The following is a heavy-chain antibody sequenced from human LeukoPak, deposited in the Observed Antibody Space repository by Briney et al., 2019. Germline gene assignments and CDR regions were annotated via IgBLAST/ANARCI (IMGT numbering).Heavy chain of an antibody. CDR3: ATGPYGSGSRDY. V-gene: IGHV3-48*03. J-gene: IGHJ4*02. CDR1: GFTFSSYE. Sequence: GGSLRLSCEASGFTFSSYEMNWVRQAPGKGLEWVSYISSSGSTIYYADSVKGRFTISRDNAKNSLYLQMNSLRAEDTAVYYCATGPYGSGSRDYWGQGTLVTVSS. D-gene: IGHD3-10*01. CDR2: ISSSGSTI.